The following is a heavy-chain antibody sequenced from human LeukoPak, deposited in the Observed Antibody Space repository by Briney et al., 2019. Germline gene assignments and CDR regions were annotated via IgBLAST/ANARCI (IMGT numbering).Heavy chain of an antibody. J-gene: IGHJ5*02. Sequence: PSETLSLTCAVSGDSISSDYWTWIRQPPGKGLEWIGYIHTSAGINYNPSLKSRVTMSVDTSKNQFSLKLKSVTAADTAVYYCARQASGVNWFDPWGQGTLVSVSS. CDR2: IHTSAGI. D-gene: IGHD3-3*01. CDR3: ARQASGVNWFDP. V-gene: IGHV4-4*09. CDR1: GDSISSDY.